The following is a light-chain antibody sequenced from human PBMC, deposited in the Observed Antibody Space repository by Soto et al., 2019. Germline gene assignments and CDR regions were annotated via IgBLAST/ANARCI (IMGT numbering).Light chain of an antibody. J-gene: IGKJ1*01. V-gene: IGKV3-15*01. CDR1: QTLTSN. Sequence: EIVMTQSPATLSVSPEQSPTLPCTATQTLTSNLAWYQQKPGQASGLLIYGASTRATGIPARFSGSGSGTEFTLTISSLQSEDFAVYYCQQYNNWPPWTFGQGTKVDI. CDR3: QQYNNWPPWT. CDR2: GAS.